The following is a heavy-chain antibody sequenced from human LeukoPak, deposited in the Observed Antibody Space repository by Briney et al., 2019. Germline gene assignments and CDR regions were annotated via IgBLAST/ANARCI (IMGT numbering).Heavy chain of an antibody. CDR2: IRYDGTNK. CDR1: VFTFSSYG. J-gene: IGHJ4*02. D-gene: IGHD3-22*01. Sequence: GGSLRLSCAASVFTFSSYGMHWVRQAPGKGLEWVAFIRYDGTNKYYADSVKGRFTISRDNSKNTLYLQMNSLRAEDTAVYYCAKDQLYYYDSPRGGDYWGQGTLVTVSS. V-gene: IGHV3-30*02. CDR3: AKDQLYYYDSPRGGDY.